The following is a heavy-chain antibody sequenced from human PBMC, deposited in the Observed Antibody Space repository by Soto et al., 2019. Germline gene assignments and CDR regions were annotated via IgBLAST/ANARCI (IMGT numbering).Heavy chain of an antibody. CDR2: IYYSGST. J-gene: IGHJ4*02. CDR1: GGSISSGGYY. CDR3: ARGRSLVVPAAYPNHFDY. Sequence: QVQLQESGPGLVKPSQTLSLTCTVSGGSISSGGYYWSWIRQHPGKGLEWIGYIYYSGSTYYNPSLKSRVTISVDTSKNQFSLKLSSVTAADTAVYYCARGRSLVVPAAYPNHFDYWGQGTLVTVSS. D-gene: IGHD2-2*01. V-gene: IGHV4-31*03.